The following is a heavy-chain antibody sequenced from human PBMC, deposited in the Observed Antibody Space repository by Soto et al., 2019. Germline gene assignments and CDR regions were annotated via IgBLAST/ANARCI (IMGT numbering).Heavy chain of an antibody. V-gene: IGHV4-61*01. Sequence: SETLSLTCTVSGGSVSSGSYYWSWIRQPPGKGLEWIGYIYYSGSTNYNPSLKSRVTISVDTSKNQFSLKLSSVTAADTAGYYCARGYDFWRGNKWCDPWGQGTLVVVSS. D-gene: IGHD3-3*01. J-gene: IGHJ5*02. CDR2: IYYSGST. CDR1: GGSVSSGSYY. CDR3: ARGYDFWRGNKWCDP.